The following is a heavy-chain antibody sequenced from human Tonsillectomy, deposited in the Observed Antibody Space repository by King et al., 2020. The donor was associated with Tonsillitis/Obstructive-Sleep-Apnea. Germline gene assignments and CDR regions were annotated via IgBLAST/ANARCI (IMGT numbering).Heavy chain of an antibody. J-gene: IGHJ6*02. D-gene: IGHD5-18*01. Sequence: VQLVESGGGVVQPGRSLRLSCAASGFTFSSYGMHWVRQAPGKGLEWVALISYDGGNKYYADSVKGRFTISRDNSKNTLYVQMNSLRAEDTAVYYCAKGVQLWLSGMDVWGQGTTVTVSS. V-gene: IGHV3-30*18. CDR3: AKGVQLWLSGMDV. CDR1: GFTFSSYG. CDR2: ISYDGGNK.